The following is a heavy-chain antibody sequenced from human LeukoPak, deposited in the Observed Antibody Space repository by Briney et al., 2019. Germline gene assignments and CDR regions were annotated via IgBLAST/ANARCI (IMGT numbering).Heavy chain of an antibody. CDR2: IKSKTDGGTT. V-gene: IGHV3-15*01. CDR3: TTLSIVVVPAAMTYYGMDV. Sequence: PGGSLRLSCAASGFTFSNAWISWVRQAPGKGLEWVGRIKSKTDGGTTDYAAPVKGRFTISRDDSKNTLYLQMNSLKTEDTAVYYCTTLSIVVVPAAMTYYGMDVWGKGTTVTVSS. D-gene: IGHD2-2*01. CDR1: GFTFSNAW. J-gene: IGHJ6*04.